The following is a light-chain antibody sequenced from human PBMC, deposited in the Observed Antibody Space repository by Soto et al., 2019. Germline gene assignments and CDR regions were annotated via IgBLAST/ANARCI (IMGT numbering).Light chain of an antibody. V-gene: IGLV1-44*01. CDR2: SNN. CDR1: SSNIGSNT. Sequence: QSVLTQPPSASGTPGQRVTMSCSGSSSNIGSNTVNWYQHLPGTAPKLLIYSNNQRPSGVPDRFSGSKSGTSASLAISGLQSEDEADYYCASWDDSLNGRVFGTGTKVTVL. J-gene: IGLJ1*01. CDR3: ASWDDSLNGRV.